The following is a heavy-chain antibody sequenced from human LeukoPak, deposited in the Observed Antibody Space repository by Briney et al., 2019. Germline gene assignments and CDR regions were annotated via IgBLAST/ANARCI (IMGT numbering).Heavy chain of an antibody. J-gene: IGHJ5*02. V-gene: IGHV3-30*01. CDR3: AKAIFCSLYSSQGWFDP. D-gene: IGHD3-3*02. CDR2: ISYDGSNK. CDR1: GFTFSSYA. Sequence: PGGSLRLSCAASGFTFSSYAMHWVRQAPGKGLEWVAVISYDGSNKYYADSVKGRFTISRDNSKNTLYLQMNSLRAEDTAVYYCAKAIFCSLYSSQGWFDPWGQGTLVTVSS.